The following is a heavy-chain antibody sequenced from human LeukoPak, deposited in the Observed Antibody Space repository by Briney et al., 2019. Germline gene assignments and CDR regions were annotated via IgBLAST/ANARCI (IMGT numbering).Heavy chain of an antibody. D-gene: IGHD4-17*01. J-gene: IGHJ5*02. V-gene: IGHV1-2*02. Sequence: ASVKVSCKASGYTFTGYYMHWVRQAPGQGLEWMGWINPNSGGTNYAQKFQGRVTMTRDASISTAYMELSRLGSDDTAVYYCVRDPDDYGDDGWFDPWGQGTLVTVSS. CDR3: VRDPDDYGDDGWFDP. CDR1: GYTFTGYY. CDR2: INPNSGGT.